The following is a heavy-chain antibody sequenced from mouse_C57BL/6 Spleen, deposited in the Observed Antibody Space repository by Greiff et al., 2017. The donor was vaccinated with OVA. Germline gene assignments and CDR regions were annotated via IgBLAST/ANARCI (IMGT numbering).Heavy chain of an antibody. J-gene: IGHJ2*01. CDR1: GYTFTSYW. CDR2: IYPGNSDT. V-gene: IGHV1-5*01. D-gene: IGHD3-2*02. CDR3: TRKRTNPLSGYFDY. Sequence: EVQLQQSGTVLARPGASVKMSCKTSGYTFTSYWMHWVKQRPGQGLEWIGAIYPGNSDTSYNQKFKGKAKLTAVTSASTAYMELSSLTNEDSAVYYCTRKRTNPLSGYFDYWGQGTTLTVSS.